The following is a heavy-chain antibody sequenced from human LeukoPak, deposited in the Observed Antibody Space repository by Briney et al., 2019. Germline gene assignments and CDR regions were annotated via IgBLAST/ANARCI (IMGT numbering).Heavy chain of an antibody. D-gene: IGHD5-12*01. CDR2: ISGSGGST. CDR1: GFTFSSYA. CDR3: AKVRGYSGYDATFDY. J-gene: IGHJ4*02. V-gene: IGHV3-23*01. Sequence: GGSVRLYSAASGFTFSSYAMSWVRQAPGKGLEWVSAISGSGGSTYYADSVKGRFTISRDNSKNTLYLQMNSLRAEDTAVYYCAKVRGYSGYDATFDYWGQGTLVTVSS.